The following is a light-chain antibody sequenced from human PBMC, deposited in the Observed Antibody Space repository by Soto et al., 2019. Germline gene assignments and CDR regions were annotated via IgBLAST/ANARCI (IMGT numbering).Light chain of an antibody. V-gene: IGKV3-20*01. Sequence: EIGLTKSPGTLSLSRWEIATLSCRASQSVSSTYLAWYQQKPGQAPRLLTYGASSRATGIPDRFSGSGSGTDFTLTISRLEPEDFAVHYCQQYNSWPLTFGGATKVDI. J-gene: IGKJ4*01. CDR3: QQYNSWPLT. CDR2: GAS. CDR1: QSVSSTY.